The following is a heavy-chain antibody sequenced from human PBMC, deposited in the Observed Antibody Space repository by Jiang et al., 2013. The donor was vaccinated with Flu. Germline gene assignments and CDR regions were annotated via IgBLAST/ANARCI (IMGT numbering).Heavy chain of an antibody. D-gene: IGHD2-2*01. Sequence: GPGLVKPSETLSLTCTASGGSISSYYWSWIRQPPGKGLEWIGYIYYSGSTNYNPSLRSRVSISVDRSRNQVSLKLSSVIAADTAVYYCAKDLGLRYCSSASCYGSAMDVWGQGTTVTVSS. J-gene: IGHJ6*02. CDR1: GGSISSYY. V-gene: IGHV4-59*01. CDR3: AKDLGLRYCSSASCYGSAMDV. CDR2: IYYSGST.